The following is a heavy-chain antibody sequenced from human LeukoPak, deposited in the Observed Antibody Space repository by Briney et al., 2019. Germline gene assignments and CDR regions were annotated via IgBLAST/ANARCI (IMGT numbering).Heavy chain of an antibody. CDR1: GYSISSGYY. CDR2: IYHTGST. CDR3: AREYCDSSGYSDY. D-gene: IGHD3-22*01. J-gene: IGHJ4*02. V-gene: IGHV4-38-2*02. Sequence: PSETLSLTCAVSGYSISSGYYWGWIRQPPGKGLEWIGSIYHTGSTYYNPSLKSRVTISVDTSKNHFSLKLSSVTAADTAVYYCAREYCDSSGYSDYWGQGTLVTVSS.